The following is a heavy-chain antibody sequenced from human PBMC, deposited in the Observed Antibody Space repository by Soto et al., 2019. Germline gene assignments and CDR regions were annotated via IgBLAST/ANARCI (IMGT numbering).Heavy chain of an antibody. J-gene: IGHJ4*02. CDR1: GFTFSSYA. CDR3: AKERIVVVPAASTAFDY. D-gene: IGHD2-2*01. Sequence: GGSLRLSCAASGFTFSSYAMSWVRQAPGKGLEWVSALSGSGGSTYYADSVKGRFTISRDNSKNTLYLQMNSLRAEDTAVYYCAKERIVVVPAASTAFDYWGQGTLVTVSS. CDR2: LSGSGGST. V-gene: IGHV3-23*01.